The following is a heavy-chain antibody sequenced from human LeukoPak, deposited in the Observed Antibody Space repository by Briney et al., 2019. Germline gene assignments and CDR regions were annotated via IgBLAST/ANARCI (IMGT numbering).Heavy chain of an antibody. Sequence: ASVKVSCKASGYTFTSYGISWVREAPGQVLEWMGWISAYNGNTNYAQKLQGRVTMTTDTSTSTAYMELRSLRSDDTAVYYCARDRYGSGSYYDLDHYGMDVWGQGTTVTVSS. CDR1: GYTFTSYG. J-gene: IGHJ6*02. CDR3: ARDRYGSGSYYDLDHYGMDV. D-gene: IGHD3-10*01. V-gene: IGHV1-18*01. CDR2: ISAYNGNT.